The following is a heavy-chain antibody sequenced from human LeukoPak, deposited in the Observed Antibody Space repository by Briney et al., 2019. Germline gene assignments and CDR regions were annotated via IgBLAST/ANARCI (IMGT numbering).Heavy chain of an antibody. CDR2: IYNSGST. CDR1: GGSISDYY. V-gene: IGHV4-59*12. J-gene: IGHJ3*01. D-gene: IGHD4-17*01. Sequence: SETLSLTCTVPGGSISDYYWSWIRQPPGKGLEWIGYIYNSGSTNYNPSLKSPVTMSLDTSKNQFSLQLSSVTAADTAVYYCARLTYGDVWGQGTMVTVSS. CDR3: ARLTYGDV.